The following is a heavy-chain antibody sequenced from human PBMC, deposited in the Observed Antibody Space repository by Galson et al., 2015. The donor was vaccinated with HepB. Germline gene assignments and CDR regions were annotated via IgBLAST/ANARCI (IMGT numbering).Heavy chain of an antibody. Sequence: SLRLSCAPSGFIFSIYTMEWVRQAPGKGLEWVAAISYDGRNTYYANSVKGRFTISRDNSKNKLYLQMNSLRPDDTAMYYCARGDYCLGGGCHLLLYAFHIWGQGTMVTVSS. J-gene: IGHJ3*02. D-gene: IGHD2-15*01. CDR1: GFIFSIYT. V-gene: IGHV3-30*04. CDR3: ARGDYCLGGGCHLLLYAFHI. CDR2: ISYDGRNT.